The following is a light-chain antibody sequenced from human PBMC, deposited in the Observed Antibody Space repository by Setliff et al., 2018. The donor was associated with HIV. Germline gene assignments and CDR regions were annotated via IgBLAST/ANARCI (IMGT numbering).Light chain of an antibody. CDR2: DAS. Sequence: EIVVTQSPGTLALSPGERATLSCRASQSLGSNYIAWYQQRPGQAPRLLIYDASNRATGIPDRFSGSGSGTDFTLTISRLEPDDFAVYYCQHYGSPVSFGQGTRLEIK. J-gene: IGKJ5*01. CDR1: QSLGSNY. V-gene: IGKV3-20*01. CDR3: QHYGSPVS.